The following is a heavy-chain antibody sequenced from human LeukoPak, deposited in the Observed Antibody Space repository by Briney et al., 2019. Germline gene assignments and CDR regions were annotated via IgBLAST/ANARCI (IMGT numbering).Heavy chain of an antibody. J-gene: IGHJ3*02. CDR1: GGSISSSSYY. D-gene: IGHD3-10*01. CDR2: IYYSGST. V-gene: IGHV4-39*07. Sequence: SETLSLTCTVSGGSISSSSYYWGWIRQPPGKGLEWIGSIYYSGSTYYNPSLKSRVTISVDTSKNQFSLKLSSVTAADTAVYYCARSYRRGAITMIRGVANRGAFDIWGQGTMVTVSS. CDR3: ARSYRRGAITMIRGVANRGAFDI.